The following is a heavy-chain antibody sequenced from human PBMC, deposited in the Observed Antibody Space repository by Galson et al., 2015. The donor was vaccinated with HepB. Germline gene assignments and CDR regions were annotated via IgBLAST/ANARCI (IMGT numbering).Heavy chain of an antibody. Sequence: CAISGDSVSSNSAGWNWIRQSPSRGLEWLGRTYYRSKWYNDYALSVKSRITINADTSKNQFSLKLSSVTAADTAVYYCARGRVPAAMRRGGGNYYYGMDVWGQGTTVTVSS. J-gene: IGHJ6*02. D-gene: IGHD2-2*01. CDR2: TYYRSKWYN. CDR1: GDSVSSNSAG. V-gene: IGHV6-1*01. CDR3: ARGRVPAAMRRGGGNYYYGMDV.